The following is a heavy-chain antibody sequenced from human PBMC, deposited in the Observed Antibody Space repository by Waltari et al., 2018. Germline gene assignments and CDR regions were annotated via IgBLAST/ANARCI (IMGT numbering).Heavy chain of an antibody. CDR1: GYTFTSYA. Sequence: QVQLVQSGAEVKKPGASVKVSCKASGYTFTSYAMHWVRQAPGQRLEWMGWINAGNVNPKVSQKFQGGGTMTRETAASTAYMELSSLRSEDTAVYYCASYREWLAFDYWGQGALVTVSS. CDR3: ASYREWLAFDY. V-gene: IGHV1-3*01. J-gene: IGHJ4*02. D-gene: IGHD6-19*01. CDR2: INAGNVNP.